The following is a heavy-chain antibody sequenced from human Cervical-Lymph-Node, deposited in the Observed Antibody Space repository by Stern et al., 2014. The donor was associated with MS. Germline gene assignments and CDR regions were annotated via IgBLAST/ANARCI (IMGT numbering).Heavy chain of an antibody. CDR3: ARITRFGEFCDY. J-gene: IGHJ4*02. CDR2: IYWDDDK. V-gene: IGHV2-5*02. CDR1: GFSLSTHGVG. D-gene: IGHD3-10*01. Sequence: QVTLRESGPTLVRPTQTLTLTCTFSGFSLSTHGVGVGWIRQPPGKALEXLALIYWDDDKRYSPSLKSRLTISKDTSKSQVVLTMTNMDPVDTATYYCARITRFGEFCDYWGQGTLVTVSS.